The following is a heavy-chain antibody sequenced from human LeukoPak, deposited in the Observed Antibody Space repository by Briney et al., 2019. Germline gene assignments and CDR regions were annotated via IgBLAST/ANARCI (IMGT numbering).Heavy chain of an antibody. CDR2: VYYSGDT. J-gene: IGHJ4*02. CDR3: ARGPNYDILTDQLDY. V-gene: IGHV4-39*01. CDR1: GGSISSSSHY. D-gene: IGHD3-9*01. Sequence: SETLSLTCTVSGGSISSSSHYWGWIRQPPGKGLEWIGSVYYSGDTYHNPSLKSRVTTSVDTSKSQFSLRLSSVTAADTAVYYCARGPNYDILTDQLDYWGQGTLVTVSS.